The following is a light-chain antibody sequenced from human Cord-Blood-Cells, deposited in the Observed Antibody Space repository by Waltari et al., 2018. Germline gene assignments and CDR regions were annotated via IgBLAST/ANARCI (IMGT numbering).Light chain of an antibody. V-gene: IGLV1-40*01. Sequence: QSVLTQPPSVSGAPGQRVTISCTGSSSTIGAGSDVHWYQQLPGTAPKLLIYGNSNRPSGVPDRFSGSKSGTSASLAITGLQAEDEADYYCQSYDSSHWVFGGGTKLTVL. J-gene: IGLJ3*02. CDR2: GNS. CDR1: SSTIGAGSD. CDR3: QSYDSSHWV.